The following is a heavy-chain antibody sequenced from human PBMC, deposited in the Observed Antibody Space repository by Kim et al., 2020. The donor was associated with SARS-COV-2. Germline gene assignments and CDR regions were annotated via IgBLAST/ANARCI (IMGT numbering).Heavy chain of an antibody. V-gene: IGHV3-23*01. CDR2: ISGSGGST. D-gene: IGHD3-22*01. Sequence: GGSLRLSCAASGFTFSSYAMSWVRQAPGKGLEWVSAISGSGGSTYYADSVKGRFTISRDNSKNTLYLQMNSLRAEDTAVYYCAKVDYYDSSGYLPYDYWGQGTLVTVSS. J-gene: IGHJ4*02. CDR3: AKVDYYDSSGYLPYDY. CDR1: GFTFSSYA.